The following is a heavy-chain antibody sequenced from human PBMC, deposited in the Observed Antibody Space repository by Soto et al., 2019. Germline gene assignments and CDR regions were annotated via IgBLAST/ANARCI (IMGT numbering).Heavy chain of an antibody. CDR2: IYPGDSDT. Sequence: PXEWLKIYWKTSGYSFTSYLLVWVRQMPGKGLELMGIIYPGDSDTRYRPSFQGQVTISADKSISTAYLQWSSLKASDTAMYYCARPFDTSGWYDDWAQGTLVTVSS. CDR1: GYSFTSYL. D-gene: IGHD6-19*01. V-gene: IGHV5-51*01. CDR3: ARPFDTSGWYDD. J-gene: IGHJ5*02.